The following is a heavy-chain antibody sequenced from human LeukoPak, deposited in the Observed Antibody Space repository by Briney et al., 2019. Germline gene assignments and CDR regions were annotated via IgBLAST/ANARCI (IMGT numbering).Heavy chain of an antibody. CDR3: ARDRTSYYDSRGYTFDY. Sequence: ASVKVSCKASGYTFTSYAMDWVRQAPGQRLEWMGWINTGNGDTKYSQKFQGRVTITRDTSASTAYMELSSLRSEDTAVYYCARDRTSYYDSRGYTFDYWGQGTLVTVSA. D-gene: IGHD3-22*01. CDR2: INTGNGDT. CDR1: GYTFTSYA. V-gene: IGHV1-3*04. J-gene: IGHJ4*02.